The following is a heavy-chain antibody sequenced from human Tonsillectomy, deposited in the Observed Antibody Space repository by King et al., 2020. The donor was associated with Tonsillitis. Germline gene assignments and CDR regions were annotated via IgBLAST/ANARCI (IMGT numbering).Heavy chain of an antibody. CDR2: NSGSGCST. D-gene: IGHD3-10*01. V-gene: IGHV3-23*04. CDR3: AKDILPSYGSGSYFGGNAFDI. Sequence: VQLVQSGGGLVQPGGSLRLSCAASGFTFSSYAMSWVRQAPVKGLEWVSGNSGSGCSTYYAESDSVKGRFTISRDNSKNTLYLQMKRVRAEDTAEYYCAKDILPSYGSGSYFGGNAFDIWGQGTMVTVSS. J-gene: IGHJ3*02. CDR1: GFTFSSYA.